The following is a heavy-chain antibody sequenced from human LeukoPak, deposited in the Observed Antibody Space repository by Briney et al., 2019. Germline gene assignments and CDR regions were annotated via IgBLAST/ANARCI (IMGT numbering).Heavy chain of an antibody. CDR3: ARWAGVTDY. Sequence: GGSLRLSCAASGFPITNYWMSWVRQAPGKGPEWVANIKQDGSEEYYADSVKGRFTISRDNGKNSLNLQMNSLRAEDTAVYYCARWAGVTDYWGQGTLVTVSS. V-gene: IGHV3-7*01. D-gene: IGHD5-18*01. CDR2: IKQDGSEE. J-gene: IGHJ4*02. CDR1: GFPITNYW.